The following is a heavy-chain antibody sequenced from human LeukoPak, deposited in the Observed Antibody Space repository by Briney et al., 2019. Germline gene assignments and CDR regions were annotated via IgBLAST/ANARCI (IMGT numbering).Heavy chain of an antibody. CDR3: ASPGYCSSTSCYPSPYYYYGMDV. CDR1: GGSISSSSYY. J-gene: IGHJ6*02. D-gene: IGHD2-2*01. V-gene: IGHV4-39*01. CDR2: IYYSGST. Sequence: SETLSLTCTVSGGSISSSSYYWGWIRQPPGKGLEWIGSIYYSGSTYYNPSLKSRVTISVDTSKNQFSLKLSSVTAADTAVYYCASPGYCSSTSCYPSPYYYYGMDVWGQGTTVTVSS.